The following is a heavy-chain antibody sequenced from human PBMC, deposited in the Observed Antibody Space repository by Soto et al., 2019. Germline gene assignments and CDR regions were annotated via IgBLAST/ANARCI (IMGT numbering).Heavy chain of an antibody. D-gene: IGHD1-26*01. CDR1: GGTFSSYA. CDR2: IIPIFGTA. Sequence: ASVKVSCKASGGTFSSYAISWVRQAPGQGLEWMGGIIPIFGTANYVQKFQGRVTSTADESTSTAYMELSSLRSEDTAVYYCARELGSERYYYGMDVWGQGTTVTVSS. CDR3: ARELGSERYYYGMDV. J-gene: IGHJ6*02. V-gene: IGHV1-69*13.